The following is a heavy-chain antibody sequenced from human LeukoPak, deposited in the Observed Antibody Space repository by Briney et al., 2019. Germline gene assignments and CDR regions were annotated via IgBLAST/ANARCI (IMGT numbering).Heavy chain of an antibody. CDR3: ARGFQAIVLMVYANDAFDI. CDR2: INPNSGGT. J-gene: IGHJ3*02. Sequence: ASVTVSCKASGYTFTGYYMHWVRQAPGQGLEWMGWINPNSGGTNYAQKFQGRVTMTRDTSISTAYMELSRLRSDDTAVYYCARGFQAIVLMVYANDAFDIWGQGTMVTVSS. CDR1: GYTFTGYY. V-gene: IGHV1-2*02. D-gene: IGHD2-8*01.